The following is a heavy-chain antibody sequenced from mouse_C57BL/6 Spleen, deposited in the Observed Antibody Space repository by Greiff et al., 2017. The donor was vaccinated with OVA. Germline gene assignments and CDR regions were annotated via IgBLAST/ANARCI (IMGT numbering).Heavy chain of an antibody. V-gene: IGHV1-50*01. CDR3: ARGHDGSWFAY. D-gene: IGHD2-12*01. CDR2: IDPSDSYP. J-gene: IGHJ3*01. Sequence: VQLQQPGAELVKPGASVKLSCKASGYTFTSYWMQWVKQRPGQGLEWIGEIDPSDSYPNYNQKFKGKATLTVDTSSSTAYMQLSSLTSEDSAVYYCARGHDGSWFAYWGQGTLVTVSA. CDR1: GYTFTSYW.